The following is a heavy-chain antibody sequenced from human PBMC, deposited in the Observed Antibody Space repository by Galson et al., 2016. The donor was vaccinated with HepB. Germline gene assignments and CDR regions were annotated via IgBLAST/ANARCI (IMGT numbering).Heavy chain of an antibody. Sequence: SLRLSCAASGFTFSSYDMHWVRQATGKGLEWVSAIGTVGDTYYPGSVKGRFTISREKAKNSLYLQMKSLRVEDTAVYYCARKPRVYYYGMDVWGQGTTVTVSS. CDR1: GFTFSSYD. CDR3: ARKPRVYYYGMDV. V-gene: IGHV3-13*01. J-gene: IGHJ6*02. CDR2: IGTVGDT.